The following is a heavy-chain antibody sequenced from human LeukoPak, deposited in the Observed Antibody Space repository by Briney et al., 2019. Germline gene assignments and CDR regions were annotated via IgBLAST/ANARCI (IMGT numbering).Heavy chain of an antibody. CDR3: ARVVSSGWPYYYYYGMDV. V-gene: IGHV1-2*02. Sequence: ASVKVSCKSSGYTFTGYYMHWVRQAPGQGLEWMGWINPNSGGTNYAQKFQGRVTMTRDTSISTAYMELSRLRSDDTAVYYCARVVSSGWPYYYYYGMDVWGQGTTVTVSS. D-gene: IGHD6-19*01. CDR1: GYTFTGYY. J-gene: IGHJ6*02. CDR2: INPNSGGT.